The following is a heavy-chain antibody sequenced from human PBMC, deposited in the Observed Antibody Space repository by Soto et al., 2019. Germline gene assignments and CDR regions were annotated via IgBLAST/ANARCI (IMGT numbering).Heavy chain of an antibody. CDR1: GGTFSSYA. CDR2: IIPIFGTA. V-gene: IGHV1-69*13. CDR3: ARAQKAGYSSVYWFDA. D-gene: IGHD6-19*01. J-gene: IGHJ5*02. Sequence: ASVKVSCKASGGTFSSYAISWVRQAPGQGLEWMGGIIPIFGTANYAQKFPGRVTITADESTSTAYMELSSLRSEDTAVYYCARAQKAGYSSVYWFDAWGQGTLVTVSS.